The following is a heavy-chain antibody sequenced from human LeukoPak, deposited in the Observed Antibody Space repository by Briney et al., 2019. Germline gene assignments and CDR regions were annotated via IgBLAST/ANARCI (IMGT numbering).Heavy chain of an antibody. J-gene: IGHJ3*01. CDR2: IISSGNSI. Sequence: GGSLRLSCAASGFIFSSHEMNWVRQVPGKGLEWVSYIISSGNSIYYADSVKGRFTISRDNAKNSLYLQMNSLRAEDPAVYYCARGGYCSGGTCYSLNAFDVCGQGTVVTVSS. V-gene: IGHV3-48*03. CDR3: ARGGYCSGGTCYSLNAFDV. CDR1: GFIFSSHE. D-gene: IGHD2-15*01.